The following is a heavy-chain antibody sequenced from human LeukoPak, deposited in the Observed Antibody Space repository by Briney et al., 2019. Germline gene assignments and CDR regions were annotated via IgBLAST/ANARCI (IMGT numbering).Heavy chain of an antibody. V-gene: IGHV5-51*01. CDR2: IYPGDSDT. CDR1: GYSFTSYW. CDR3: ARSSPDYSYGFVYDY. Sequence: GESLQISCKGSGYSFTSYWIGWVRQLPGKGLEWMGIIYPGDSDTRYSPSFQGQVTISADKSISTAYLQWSSLGASDTAMYYCARSSPDYSYGFVYDYWGQGTLVTVSS. J-gene: IGHJ4*02. D-gene: IGHD5-18*01.